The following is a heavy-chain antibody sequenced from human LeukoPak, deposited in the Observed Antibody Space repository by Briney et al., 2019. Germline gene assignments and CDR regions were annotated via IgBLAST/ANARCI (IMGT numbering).Heavy chain of an antibody. D-gene: IGHD3-10*01. Sequence: GASVKVSCKASGYTFTGYYMHWVRQAPGQGLEWMGWINPNSGGTNYAQKFQGWVTMTRDTSISTAYMELSRLRSDDTAVYYCARGQLLWFGEVQNWFDPWGQGTLVTVPS. J-gene: IGHJ5*02. CDR1: GYTFTGYY. V-gene: IGHV1-2*04. CDR2: INPNSGGT. CDR3: ARGQLLWFGEVQNWFDP.